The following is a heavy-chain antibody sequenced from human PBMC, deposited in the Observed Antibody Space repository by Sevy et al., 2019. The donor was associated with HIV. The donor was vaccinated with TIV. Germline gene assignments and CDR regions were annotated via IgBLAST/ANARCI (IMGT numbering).Heavy chain of an antibody. Sequence: GESLKISCKGSGYRFTDYWIVWVRQMPGKGLEWMGIIYPGDSDTTYSPSFQGQVTISLDKSISTAYLQWRSLKASDTAIFYCARGARGTLPSYYYYPMDVWGQGTTVTVSS. CDR2: IYPGDSDT. CDR3: ARGARGTLPSYYYYPMDV. D-gene: IGHD1-1*01. CDR1: GYRFTDYW. J-gene: IGHJ6*02. V-gene: IGHV5-51*01.